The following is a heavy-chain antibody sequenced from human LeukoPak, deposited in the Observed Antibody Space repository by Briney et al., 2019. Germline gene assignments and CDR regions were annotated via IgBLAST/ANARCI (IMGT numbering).Heavy chain of an antibody. J-gene: IGHJ5*02. D-gene: IGHD3-22*01. V-gene: IGHV4-38-2*01. CDR1: GYSIISGFY. CDR3: AREQRYDSSGYYYVSSFNWFDV. Sequence: SETLSLTCAVSGYSIISGFYLGWIRQPPEKGLEWIGSIYHSGSTYYNPSLKSRVTISVDTSKNQFSLKLSSVTAADTAVYYCAREQRYDSSGYYYVSSFNWFDVWGQDTLVTVSS. CDR2: IYHSGST.